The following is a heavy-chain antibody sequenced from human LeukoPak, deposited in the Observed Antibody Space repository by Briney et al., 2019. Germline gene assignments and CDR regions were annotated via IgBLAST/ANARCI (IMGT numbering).Heavy chain of an antibody. CDR1: GGSFSGYY. CDR2: INHSGST. J-gene: IGHJ4*02. Sequence: SETLSPTCAVYGGSFSGYYWSWIRQPPGKGLEWIGEINHSGSTNYNPSLKSRVTISVDTSKNQFSLKLSSVTAADTAVYYCARGPPGGLSDYFDYWGQGTLVTVSS. V-gene: IGHV4-34*01. D-gene: IGHD1-14*01. CDR3: ARGPPGGLSDYFDY.